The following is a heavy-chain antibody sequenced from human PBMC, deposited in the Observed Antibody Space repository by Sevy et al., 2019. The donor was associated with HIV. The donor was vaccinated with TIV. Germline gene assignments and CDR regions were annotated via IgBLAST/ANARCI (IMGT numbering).Heavy chain of an antibody. D-gene: IGHD6-19*01. CDR2: ISGSGGSS. V-gene: IGHV3-23*01. CDR1: GFTFSSYV. CDR3: AKAYSSGWYVWFDP. Sequence: GGSLRLSCAASGFTFSSYVMSWVRQAPGKGLEWVSAISGSGGSSDYADSVKGRFTISRDNSNNRLFLQMNSLRAEDTAVYSCAKAYSSGWYVWFDPWGQGTLVTVSS. J-gene: IGHJ5*02.